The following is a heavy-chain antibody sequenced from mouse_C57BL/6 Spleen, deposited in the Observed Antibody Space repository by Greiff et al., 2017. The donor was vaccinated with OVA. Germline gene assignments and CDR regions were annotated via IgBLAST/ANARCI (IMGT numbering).Heavy chain of an antibody. J-gene: IGHJ4*01. CDR1: GFTFSSYG. CDR2: ISSGGSYT. CDR3: ARQEAITTYAMEY. V-gene: IGHV5-6*01. D-gene: IGHD1-2*01. Sequence: EVQVVESGGDLVKPGGSLKLSCAASGFTFSSYGMSWVRQTPDKRLEWVATISSGGSYTYYPDSVKGRFTISRDNAKNTLYLQMSSLKSEDTAMYDCARQEAITTYAMEYWGQGTSVTVSS.